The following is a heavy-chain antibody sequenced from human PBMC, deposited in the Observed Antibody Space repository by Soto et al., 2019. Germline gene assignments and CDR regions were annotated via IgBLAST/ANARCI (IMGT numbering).Heavy chain of an antibody. CDR2: INHSGST. V-gene: IGHV4-34*01. Sequence: SETLSLTCAVYGGSFSGYYWSWVRQSPRKGLEWIGEINHSGSTNYNPSLKSRLTISVDTSKNQFSLKLSSVTAADTALYYCGRVGDKFVYYYYGMDVWGQGTTVTVSS. CDR3: GRVGDKFVYYYYGMDV. CDR1: GGSFSGYY. J-gene: IGHJ6*02.